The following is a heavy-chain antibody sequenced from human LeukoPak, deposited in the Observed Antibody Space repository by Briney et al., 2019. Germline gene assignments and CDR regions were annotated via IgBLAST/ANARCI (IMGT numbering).Heavy chain of an antibody. CDR3: ARGGGSGWPRGYFDY. J-gene: IGHJ4*02. CDR2: INHSGST. V-gene: IGHV4-34*01. CDR1: GGSFSGYY. Sequence: SETLSLTCAVYGGSFSGYYWSWIRQPPGKGLEWIGEINHSGSTNYNPSLKSRVTISVDTSKNQFSLKLSSVTAADTAVYYCARGGGSGWPRGYFDYWGQGTLVTVSS. D-gene: IGHD6-19*01.